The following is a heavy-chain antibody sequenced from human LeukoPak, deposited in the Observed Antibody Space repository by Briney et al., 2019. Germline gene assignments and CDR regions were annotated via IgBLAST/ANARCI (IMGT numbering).Heavy chain of an antibody. CDR1: GFTFSSYG. CDR3: ASVNTLRGYSPDFDY. J-gene: IGHJ4*02. Sequence: GGSLRLSCAASGFTFSSYGMHWVRQAPGKGLEWVSSISTSGSYIYCADSVKGRFTISRDNAKNSLYLQMNSLRAEDTAVYYCASVNTLRGYSPDFDYWGQGTLVTVSS. CDR2: ISTSGSYI. D-gene: IGHD5-18*01. V-gene: IGHV3-21*01.